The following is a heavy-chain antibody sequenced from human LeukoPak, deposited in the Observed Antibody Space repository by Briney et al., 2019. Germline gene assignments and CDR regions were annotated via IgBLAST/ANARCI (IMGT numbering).Heavy chain of an antibody. V-gene: IGHV1-8*03. D-gene: IGHD1-1*01. J-gene: IGHJ6*03. CDR2: MNPNSGNT. CDR1: GYTFTNYD. CDR3: ARDKQLDWAHYYYYYMDV. Sequence: ASVKVSCKASGYTFTNYDINWVRQATGQGLEWMGYMNPNSGNTGYAQKFQDRVTITSDTSISTAYMELSRLRSDDTAVYYCARDKQLDWAHYYYYYMDVWGKGTTVTVSS.